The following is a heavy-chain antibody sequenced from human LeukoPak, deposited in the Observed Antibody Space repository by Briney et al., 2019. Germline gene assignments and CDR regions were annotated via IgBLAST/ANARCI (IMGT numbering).Heavy chain of an antibody. V-gene: IGHV4-59*12. Sequence: KTSETLSLTCTVSGGSISSYYWSWIRQPPGKGLEWIGYIHYTGSTNYNPSLRSRVTISVDTSKNQFSLKLSSVTAADTAVYYCARGIVVVTEYYFDYWGQGTLVTVSS. CDR3: ARGIVVVTEYYFDY. J-gene: IGHJ4*02. D-gene: IGHD3-22*01. CDR1: GGSISSYY. CDR2: IHYTGST.